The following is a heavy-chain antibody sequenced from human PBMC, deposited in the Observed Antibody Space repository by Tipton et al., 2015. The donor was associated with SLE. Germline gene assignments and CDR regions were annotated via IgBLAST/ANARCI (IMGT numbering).Heavy chain of an antibody. CDR2: IYYSGST. V-gene: IGHV4-59*08. D-gene: IGHD3-10*01. Sequence: TPSLTCTVSGGSISSYYWSWIRQPPGKGLEWIGYIYYSGSTNYNPSLKSRGTISVDTSKNHFSLELTSVTAADTAVYYCARQRLRLLSPLDAWGQGTTVVVSS. J-gene: IGHJ6*02. CDR1: GGSISSYY. CDR3: ARQRLRLLSPLDA.